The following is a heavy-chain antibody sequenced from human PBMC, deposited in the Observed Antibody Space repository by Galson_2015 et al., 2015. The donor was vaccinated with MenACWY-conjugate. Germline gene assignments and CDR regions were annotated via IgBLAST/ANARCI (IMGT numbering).Heavy chain of an antibody. CDR1: GFTFGSHA. D-gene: IGHD6-19*01. V-gene: IGHV3-30*04. CDR2: ISDDGSNK. Sequence: SLRLSCAASGFTFGSHAMHWVRQAPGKGLEWVAVISDDGSNKYYADSVKGRFTISRDNSKNTLYLQINSLRADDATVYYCARDPDHSRGWYGHFDYWGQGTLVSVSS. CDR3: ARDPDHSRGWYGHFDY. J-gene: IGHJ4*02.